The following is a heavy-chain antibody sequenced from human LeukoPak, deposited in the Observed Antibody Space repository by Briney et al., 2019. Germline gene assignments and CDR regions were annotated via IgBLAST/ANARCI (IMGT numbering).Heavy chain of an antibody. D-gene: IGHD3-22*01. CDR3: AKLGDDSSGYYTYYYYYYMDV. V-gene: IGHV3-30*18. Sequence: GGSLRLSCAASGFTFSNYGMHWVRPAPGKGLEWVAVISYDGSDKFYADSVKGRFTISRDNSKNTLYLQMNSLRAEDTAVYYCAKLGDDSSGYYTYYYYYYMDVWGKGTTVTISS. CDR2: ISYDGSDK. CDR1: GFTFSNYG. J-gene: IGHJ6*03.